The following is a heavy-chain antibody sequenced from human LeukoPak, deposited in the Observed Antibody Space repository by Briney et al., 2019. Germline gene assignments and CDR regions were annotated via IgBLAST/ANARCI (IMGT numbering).Heavy chain of an antibody. Sequence: GGSLRLSCAGSGFTFSSYAMTWVRQAPGTGLEWVSSISRSDGTTYYADSVKGRFTISRDNSKNTLYLQMNSLRAEDTAVYYCAKEHMAAAVYYFDYWGQGTLVTVSS. CDR2: ISRSDGTT. CDR3: AKEHMAAAVYYFDY. CDR1: GFTFSSYA. J-gene: IGHJ4*02. D-gene: IGHD2-15*01. V-gene: IGHV3-23*01.